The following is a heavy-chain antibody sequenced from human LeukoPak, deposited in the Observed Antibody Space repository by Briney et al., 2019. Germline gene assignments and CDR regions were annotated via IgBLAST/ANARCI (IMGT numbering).Heavy chain of an antibody. D-gene: IGHD5-18*01. J-gene: IGHJ4*02. Sequence: PGRSLRLSCAASGFTFSSYGMHWVRQAPGKGLEWVAVIWYDGSNKYYADSVKGRFTISRDNSKNTLYLQINTLRAEDTAVYFCAKSPLKGYNFGFRLVYWGQGTLVTVSS. CDR2: IWYDGSNK. CDR3: AKSPLKGYNFGFRLVY. CDR1: GFTFSSYG. V-gene: IGHV3-30*18.